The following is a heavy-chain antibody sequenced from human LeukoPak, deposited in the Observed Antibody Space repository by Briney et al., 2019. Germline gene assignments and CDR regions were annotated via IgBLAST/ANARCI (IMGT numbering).Heavy chain of an antibody. CDR3: ARVFYGDYIGYFDY. CDR2: ISYDGSNK. Sequence: PGGSLRLSCAASGFTFSSYAMHWVRQAPGKGLEWVAVISYDGSNKYYADSVKGRFTISRDNSKNTLYLQMNSLRAEDTAVYYCARVFYGDYIGYFDYWGQGTLVTVSS. CDR1: GFTFSSYA. V-gene: IGHV3-30*01. J-gene: IGHJ4*02. D-gene: IGHD4-17*01.